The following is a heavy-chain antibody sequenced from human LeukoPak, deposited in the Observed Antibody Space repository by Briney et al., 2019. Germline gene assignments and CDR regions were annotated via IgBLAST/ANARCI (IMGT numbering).Heavy chain of an antibody. D-gene: IGHD7-27*01. J-gene: IGHJ4*02. CDR1: GGSFSGYY. CDR2: IHPTEGTT. Sequence: ETLSLTCAVYGGSFSGYYWGWIRQPPGKGLKWVSAIHPTEGTTFYADSVKGRFTISRDNSKNTLYLQLNSLRAEDTAVYYCTTYTGILGFDYWGQGALVTVSS. V-gene: IGHV3-23*01. CDR3: TTYTGILGFDY.